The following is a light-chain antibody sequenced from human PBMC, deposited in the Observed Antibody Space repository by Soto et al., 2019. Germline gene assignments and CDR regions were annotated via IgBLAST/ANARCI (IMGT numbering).Light chain of an antibody. Sequence: EIVLTQSPGTLSLSPGERATLSCRASQSISVTYLAWYQQKPGQAPRLLIYTTSTRATGIPARFSGSGSGTEFTLTISSLQSEDFAVYYCQQCNDWPWTFGQGTKVDIK. V-gene: IGKV3-15*01. CDR3: QQCNDWPWT. CDR1: QSISVTY. J-gene: IGKJ1*01. CDR2: TTS.